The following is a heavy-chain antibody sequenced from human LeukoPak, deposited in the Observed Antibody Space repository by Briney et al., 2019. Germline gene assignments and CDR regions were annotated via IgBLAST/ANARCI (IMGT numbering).Heavy chain of an antibody. V-gene: IGHV3-66*01. J-gene: IGHJ4*02. CDR3: ARGMWEDY. Sequence: PGGSLRLSCAASVFSVINNYMNWVRQAPGRGLEWVSVLYSGGSTYYADSVKGRLTISRDKSKNMLYLQMNSLRVEDTAVYYCARGMWEDYWGQGTLVTVSS. CDR1: VFSVINNY. CDR2: LYSGGST. D-gene: IGHD1-26*01.